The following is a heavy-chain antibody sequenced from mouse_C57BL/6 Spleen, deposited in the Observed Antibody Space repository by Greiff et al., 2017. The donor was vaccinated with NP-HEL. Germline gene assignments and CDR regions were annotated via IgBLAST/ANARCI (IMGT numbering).Heavy chain of an antibody. V-gene: IGHV1-69*01. Sequence: QVQLQHPGAELVMPGASVKLSCKASGYTFTSYWMHWVKQRPGQGLEWIGEIDPSDSYTNYNQKFKGKSTLTVDKSSSTAYMQLSSLTSEDSAVYYCARAISTGTLFAYWGQGTLVTVSA. CDR1: GYTFTSYW. J-gene: IGHJ3*01. CDR2: IDPSDSYT. CDR3: ARAISTGTLFAY. D-gene: IGHD4-1*01.